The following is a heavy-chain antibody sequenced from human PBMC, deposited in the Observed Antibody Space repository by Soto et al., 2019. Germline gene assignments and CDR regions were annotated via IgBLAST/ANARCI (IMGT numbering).Heavy chain of an antibody. D-gene: IGHD3-10*01. CDR3: GTQPGGGGY. Sequence: EVQLVESGGGLIQPGGSLRLSCAVSGFTVSNSYMSWVRQAPGKGLEGVSVIYSGGYAAYGDSVKGRFTISRDNSKNKLYLQIKTRRADDPAVYCCGTQPGGGGYWGQGTLVTVSS. CDR1: GFTVSNSY. V-gene: IGHV3-53*01. J-gene: IGHJ4*02. CDR2: IYSGGYA.